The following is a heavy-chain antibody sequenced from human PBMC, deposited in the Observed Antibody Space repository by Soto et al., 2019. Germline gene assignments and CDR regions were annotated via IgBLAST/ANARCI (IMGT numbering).Heavy chain of an antibody. CDR3: ARDLDGSGNYYTDY. J-gene: IGHJ4*02. D-gene: IGHD3-10*01. V-gene: IGHV1-18*01. Sequence: QVPLVQSGAEVKKPGASVKVSCKASGYTFSSIGIIWVRQAPGQGLEWMGWISPYKGNTYYAQRLQGRVTMTTDTSTSTAYMELRSLRSDDTAVYYCARDLDGSGNYYTDYWGQGTLVTVSS. CDR2: ISPYKGNT. CDR1: GYTFSSIG.